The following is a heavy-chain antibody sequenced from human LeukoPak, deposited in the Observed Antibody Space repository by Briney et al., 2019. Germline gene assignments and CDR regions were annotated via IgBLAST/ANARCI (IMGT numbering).Heavy chain of an antibody. V-gene: IGHV4-59*08. Sequence: PSQTLSLTCTVSGGSISSYYWSWIRQPPGKGLEWIGYIYYSGSTNYNPSLKSRVTISVDTSKNQFSLKLSSVTAADTAVYYCARYRDAKYYFDYWGQGTLVTVSS. CDR3: ARYRDAKYYFDY. CDR2: IYYSGST. D-gene: IGHD2-2*01. J-gene: IGHJ4*02. CDR1: GGSISSYY.